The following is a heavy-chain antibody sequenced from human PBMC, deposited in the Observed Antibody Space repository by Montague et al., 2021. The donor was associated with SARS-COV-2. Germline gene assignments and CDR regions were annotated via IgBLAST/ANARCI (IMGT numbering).Heavy chain of an antibody. V-gene: IGHV6-1*01. J-gene: IGHJ4*02. CDR3: ARLLLPATGSLNGFYFDF. Sequence: CAISGDSVSSTSGSWNWIRQSPSRGLEWLGRTYHRSKWYNDHATSVKSRIIINPDTSKSQFSLKLNAVTAADTAVYYCARLLLPATGSLNGFYFDFWGQGALVTVSS. CDR1: GDSVSSTSGS. CDR2: TYHRSKWYN. D-gene: IGHD6-13*01.